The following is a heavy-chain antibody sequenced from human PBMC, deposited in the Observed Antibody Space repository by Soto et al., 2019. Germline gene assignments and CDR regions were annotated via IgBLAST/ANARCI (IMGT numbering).Heavy chain of an antibody. CDR2: IIPIFGTA. Sequence: SVKVSCRASGGTFSSYAISWVRQAPGQGLEWMGGIIPIFGTANYAQKFQGRVTITADESTSTAYMELSSLRSEDTAVYYCARSYCSSTSCSIEYYYGMDVWGQGTTVTVSS. CDR3: ARSYCSSTSCSIEYYYGMDV. J-gene: IGHJ6*02. D-gene: IGHD2-2*01. CDR1: GGTFSSYA. V-gene: IGHV1-69*13.